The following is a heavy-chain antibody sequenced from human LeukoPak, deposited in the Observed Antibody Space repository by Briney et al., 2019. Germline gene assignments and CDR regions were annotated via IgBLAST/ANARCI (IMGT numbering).Heavy chain of an antibody. CDR1: GFIFSNYA. CDR2: ISGSGGST. Sequence: GGSLRLSCAASGFIFSNYAMSWVRQAPRKGLEWVSVISGSGGSTYYADSVKGRFTISRDNSKNTLYLQMNSLRVEDTAVYYCAVSGRHFSGYWGQGTLVTVSS. D-gene: IGHD1-26*01. J-gene: IGHJ4*02. CDR3: AVSGRHFSGY. V-gene: IGHV3-23*01.